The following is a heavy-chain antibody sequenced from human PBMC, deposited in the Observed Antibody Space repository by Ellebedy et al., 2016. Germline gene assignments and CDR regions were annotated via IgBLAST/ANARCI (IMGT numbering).Heavy chain of an antibody. CDR2: IYSGGNT. J-gene: IGHJ3*02. D-gene: IGHD2-15*01. V-gene: IGHV3-66*01. Sequence: GGSLRLSCAASGFTVSSRYMSWVRQAPGKGLAWVSVIYSGGNTYYADSVKGRFTISRDNSKNTLYLQMNSLRAEDTAVYYCASPSCSGGTCPDAFDIWGQGTMVTVSS. CDR1: GFTVSSRY. CDR3: ASPSCSGGTCPDAFDI.